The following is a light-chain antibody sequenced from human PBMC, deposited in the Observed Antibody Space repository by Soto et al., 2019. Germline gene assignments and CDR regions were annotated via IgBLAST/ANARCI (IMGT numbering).Light chain of an antibody. CDR2: AAS. J-gene: IGKJ1*01. V-gene: IGKV1-8*01. Sequence: AIRMTQSPSSFSASTGDRVTITCRASQGISSYLAWYQQKPGKAPKLLIYAASTLQSGVPSRFSGSGSVTDFTLTISCLQSEDFATYYCQQYYSYSWTFGQGTKVEIK. CDR1: QGISSY. CDR3: QQYYSYSWT.